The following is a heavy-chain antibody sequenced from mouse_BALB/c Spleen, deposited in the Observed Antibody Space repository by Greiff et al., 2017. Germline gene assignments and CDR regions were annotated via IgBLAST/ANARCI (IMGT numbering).Heavy chain of an antibody. CDR2: IYPGNSDT. Sequence: SGTVLARPGASVKMSCKASGYTFTSYWMHWVKQRPGQGLEWIGAIYPGNSDTSYNQKFKGKAKLTAVTSTSTAYMELSSLTNEDSAVYYCTREGDYGNTWFAYWGQGTLVTVSA. CDR3: TREGDYGNTWFAY. D-gene: IGHD2-1*01. V-gene: IGHV1-5*01. J-gene: IGHJ3*01. CDR1: GYTFTSYW.